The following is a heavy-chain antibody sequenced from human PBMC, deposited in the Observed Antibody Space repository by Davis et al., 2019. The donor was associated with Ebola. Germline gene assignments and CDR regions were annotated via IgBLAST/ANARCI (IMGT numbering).Heavy chain of an antibody. J-gene: IGHJ5*02. CDR1: GGSIGSSTYY. CDR3: ARVEGLYYDSSAHGWFDP. CDR2: VYYSGST. Sequence: PSETLSLTCTVSGGSIGSSTYYWGWIRQPPGKGLEWIGSVYYSGSTYYNPSLKSRVTISVDTSKNQFSLKLSSVTAADTAVYYCARVEGLYYDSSAHGWFDPWGQGTLVTVSS. V-gene: IGHV4-39*07. D-gene: IGHD3-22*01.